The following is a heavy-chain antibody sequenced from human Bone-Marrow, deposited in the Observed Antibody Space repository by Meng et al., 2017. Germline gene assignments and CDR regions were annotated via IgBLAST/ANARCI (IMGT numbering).Heavy chain of an antibody. CDR1: GGSISSGNHY. V-gene: IGHV4-31*03. Sequence: VQLRESGPGLVKPSQTLSLTCTVSGGSISSGNHYWSWIRQHPGKGLEYIGYIYYSGSTYYNPSLKSRVIISVDTSKNQFSLRLNSVTAANTAVYYCASLYGDSSVWYLDLWGRGTLVTVSS. CDR2: IYYSGST. D-gene: IGHD4-17*01. J-gene: IGHJ2*01. CDR3: ASLYGDSSVWYLDL.